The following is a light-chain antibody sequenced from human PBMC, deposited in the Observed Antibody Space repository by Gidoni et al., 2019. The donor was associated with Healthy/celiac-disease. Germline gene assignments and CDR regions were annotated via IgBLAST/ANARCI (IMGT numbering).Light chain of an antibody. Sequence: DIQMTQSQSSLSASVGDRVTITCQASQDISNYLNWYQQKPGKATKLLIYDASNLETGVPSRFSGSGSGTDFTFTISSLQPEDIATYYCQQYDNLPPYTFGQGTKLEIK. CDR3: QQYDNLPPYT. CDR1: QDISNY. CDR2: DAS. J-gene: IGKJ2*01. V-gene: IGKV1-33*01.